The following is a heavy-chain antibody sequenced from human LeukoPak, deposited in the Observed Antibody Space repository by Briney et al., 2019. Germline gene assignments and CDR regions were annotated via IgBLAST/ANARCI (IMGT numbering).Heavy chain of an antibody. CDR1: GFTFTNYW. V-gene: IGHV3-7*01. J-gene: IGHJ4*02. Sequence: GGSLRLSCAASGFTFTNYWMNWVRQAPGKGLEWVAHIKQDGGQIYYVDSVKGRFTISRDNAKSSLYLQMNSLRAEDTALYYCTRSPEGRPIDYWGQGTLVTVSS. D-gene: IGHD3-10*01. CDR2: IKQDGGQI. CDR3: TRSPEGRPIDY.